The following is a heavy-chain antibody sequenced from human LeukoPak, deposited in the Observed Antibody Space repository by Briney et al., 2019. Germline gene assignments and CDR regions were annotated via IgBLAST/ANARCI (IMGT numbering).Heavy chain of an antibody. D-gene: IGHD5-12*01. CDR1: GFTFSSYG. CDR2: IRYDGSNK. Sequence: GGSLRLSCAASGFTFSSYGMHWVRQAPGKGLEWVAFIRYDGSNKYYADSVKGRFTISRDNSKKTLYLQMNSLRAEDTAVYYCAKPRGGYAWFDPWGQGTLVTVSS. J-gene: IGHJ5*02. CDR3: AKPRGGYAWFDP. V-gene: IGHV3-30*02.